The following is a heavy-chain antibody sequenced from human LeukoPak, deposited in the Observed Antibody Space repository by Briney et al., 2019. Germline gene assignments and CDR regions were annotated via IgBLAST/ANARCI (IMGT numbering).Heavy chain of an antibody. V-gene: IGHV3-15*07. Sequence: PGGSLRLSCATSGFSFSNAWMNWVRQAPGKGLEWVGRIKSKSDGGTIDYAAPVKGRFTISRDDSKNTLYLQMHSLTTEGTAVYYCATTRTYWGQGTLVTVSS. CDR3: ATTRTY. J-gene: IGHJ4*02. CDR2: IKSKSDGGTI. CDR1: GFSFSNAW.